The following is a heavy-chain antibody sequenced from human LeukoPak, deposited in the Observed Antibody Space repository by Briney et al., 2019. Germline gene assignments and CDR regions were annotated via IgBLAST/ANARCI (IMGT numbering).Heavy chain of an antibody. J-gene: IGHJ6*02. D-gene: IGHD5-18*01. Sequence: SETLSLTCTVSGGSISSYYWSWIRQPPGEGLEWIGYIYYSGSTNYNPSPKSRVTISVDTSKNQFSLKLSSVTAADTAVYYCARDRSGYSYGYSYYYGMDVWGQGTTVTVSS. CDR3: ARDRSGYSYGYSYYYGMDV. CDR2: IYYSGST. V-gene: IGHV4-59*01. CDR1: GGSISSYY.